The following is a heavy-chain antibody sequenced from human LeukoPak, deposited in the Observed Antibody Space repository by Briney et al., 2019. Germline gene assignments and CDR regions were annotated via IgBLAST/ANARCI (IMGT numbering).Heavy chain of an antibody. J-gene: IGHJ4*02. Sequence: PGGSLRLSCAASGFTFSDYVMHWVRQAPGKGLEWVALISYDGRNKYYTDSVKGRFTISRDNSKNTLYLQMNSLRTEDAAVYYCAKLSHLAPSDYWGQGTLVTVSS. V-gene: IGHV3-30*18. D-gene: IGHD2/OR15-2a*01. CDR3: AKLSHLAPSDY. CDR1: GFTFSDYV. CDR2: ISYDGRNK.